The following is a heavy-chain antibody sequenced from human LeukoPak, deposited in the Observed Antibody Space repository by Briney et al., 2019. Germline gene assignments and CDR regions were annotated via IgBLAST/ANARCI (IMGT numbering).Heavy chain of an antibody. CDR2: IYTSGST. J-gene: IGHJ2*01. Sequence: SETLSLTCAVYGGSFSGYYWSWIRQPAGKGLEWIGRIYTSGSTNYNPSLKSRVTISVDTSKNQFSLKLSSVTAADTAVYYCARLNYYDSGGGALGWYFDLWGRGTLVTVSS. CDR1: GGSFSGYY. D-gene: IGHD3-22*01. V-gene: IGHV4-59*10. CDR3: ARLNYYDSGGGALGWYFDL.